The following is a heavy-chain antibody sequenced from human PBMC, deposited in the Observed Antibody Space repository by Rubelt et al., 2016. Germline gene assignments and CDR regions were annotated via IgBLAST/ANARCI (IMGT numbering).Heavy chain of an antibody. D-gene: IGHD3-22*01. CDR2: IYYSGST. Sequence: KGLEWIGNIYYSGSTYYNPSLKSRVTISVDTSKNQFSLKLSSVTAADTAVYYCARRMADYDSSGYNYWGQGTLVTVSS. CDR3: ARRMADYDSSGYNY. J-gene: IGHJ4*02. V-gene: IGHV4-39*01.